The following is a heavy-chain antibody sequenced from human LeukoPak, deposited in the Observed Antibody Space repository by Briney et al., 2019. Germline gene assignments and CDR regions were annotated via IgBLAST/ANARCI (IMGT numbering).Heavy chain of an antibody. Sequence: PGGSLRLSCAASGFTFGGYTMNWVRQAPGKGLEWVSSITSSSTYKYYADSVKGRFTISRDNAKNSLYLQMNSLRAEDTAVYYCAVLTYQLLDYYFDYWGQGTLVTVSS. V-gene: IGHV3-21*01. J-gene: IGHJ4*02. D-gene: IGHD2-2*01. CDR1: GFTFGGYT. CDR3: AVLTYQLLDYYFDY. CDR2: ITSSSTYK.